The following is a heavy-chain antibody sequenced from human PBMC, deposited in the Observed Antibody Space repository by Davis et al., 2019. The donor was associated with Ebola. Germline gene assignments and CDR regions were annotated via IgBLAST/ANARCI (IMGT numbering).Heavy chain of an antibody. V-gene: IGHV3-23*01. Sequence: PGGSLRLSCAAPGFIFSNYAMSWVRQAPGKGLEWVSGISGSGGATHYADSVKGRFTISRDNSKNTLYLQVNSLRADDTAIYYCAKESSGGWVLGDWGQGTLVTVSS. CDR1: GFIFSNYA. D-gene: IGHD3-16*01. CDR2: ISGSGGAT. CDR3: AKESSGGWVLGD. J-gene: IGHJ4*02.